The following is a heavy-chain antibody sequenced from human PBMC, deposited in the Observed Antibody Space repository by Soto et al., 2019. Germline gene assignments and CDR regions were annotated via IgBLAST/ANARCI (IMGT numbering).Heavy chain of an antibody. CDR2: IYRTGST. D-gene: IGHD1-7*01. V-gene: IGHV4-4*02. Sequence: QVQLQESGPGLVKPSGTLSLTCAVSGGSFTSNNWWTWVRQPPGQGLEWIGEIYRTGSTNYNPSRKSRVPTSLDKSENQFSLKVTSLTAADTAVYYCASRDPGTSVDYWGQGTLVTVSS. CDR3: ASRDPGTSVDY. CDR1: GGSFTSNNW. J-gene: IGHJ4*02.